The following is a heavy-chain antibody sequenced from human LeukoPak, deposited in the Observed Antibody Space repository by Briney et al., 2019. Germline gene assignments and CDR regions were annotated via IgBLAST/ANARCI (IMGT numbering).Heavy chain of an antibody. V-gene: IGHV3-23*01. Sequence: RAGGSLRLSCAASGFSFTNAMSWVRQAPGKGLEWVSGISGSGDSRHYADSVKGRFTISRDNSKNTLYLQMNSLRADDTAVYFCAKDRGYGDYFAGFDYWGQGTLVTVSS. CDR2: ISGSGDSR. CDR3: AKDRGYGDYFAGFDY. J-gene: IGHJ4*02. D-gene: IGHD4-17*01. CDR1: GFSFTNA.